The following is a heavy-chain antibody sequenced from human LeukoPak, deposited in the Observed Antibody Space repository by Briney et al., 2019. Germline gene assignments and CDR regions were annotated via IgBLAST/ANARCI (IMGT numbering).Heavy chain of an antibody. Sequence: PSETLSLTCTVSGGSISSYYWSWIRQPPGKGLEWIGYIYYSGSTNYNPSLKSRVTISVDPSKNQFSLKLSSVTAADTAVYYCARAFYGDYVWYFDLWGRGTLVTVSS. J-gene: IGHJ2*01. CDR1: GGSISSYY. D-gene: IGHD4-17*01. CDR2: IYYSGST. CDR3: ARAFYGDYVWYFDL. V-gene: IGHV4-59*01.